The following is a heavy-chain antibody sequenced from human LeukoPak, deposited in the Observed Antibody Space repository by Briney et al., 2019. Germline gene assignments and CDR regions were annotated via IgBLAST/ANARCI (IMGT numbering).Heavy chain of an antibody. Sequence: PSQTLSLTCTVSGGSISSGDYYWSRIRQPPGKGLEWIGYIYYSGSTYYNPSLKSRVTISLDTSKNQFSLKLSSVTAADTAVYYCAKVNAYGDSEDYWGQGTLVTVSS. CDR3: AKVNAYGDSEDY. D-gene: IGHD4-17*01. CDR2: IYYSGST. J-gene: IGHJ4*02. CDR1: GGSISSGDYY. V-gene: IGHV4-30-4*01.